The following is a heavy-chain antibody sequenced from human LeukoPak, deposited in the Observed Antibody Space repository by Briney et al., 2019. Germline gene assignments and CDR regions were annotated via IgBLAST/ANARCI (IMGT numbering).Heavy chain of an antibody. J-gene: IGHJ5*02. CDR2: IYYSGST. CDR3: ARIGDPNWFDP. CDR1: GFTVSSYY. D-gene: IGHD4-17*01. Sequence: GSLRLSCAASGFTVSSYYMSWIRQPPGKGLEWIGSIYYSGSTYYNPSLKSRVTISVDTSKNQFSLKLSSVTAADTAVYYCARIGDPNWFDPWGQGTLVTVSS. V-gene: IGHV4-39*01.